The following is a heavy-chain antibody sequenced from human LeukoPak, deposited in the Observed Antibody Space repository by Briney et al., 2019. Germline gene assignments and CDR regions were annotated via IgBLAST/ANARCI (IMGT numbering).Heavy chain of an antibody. CDR2: FYYSGST. Sequence: SETLSLTCTVSGGSISSYYWSWIRQPPGKGLEWIGYFYYSGSTNYNPSLKSRVTISVDTSKNQFSLKLSSVTAADTAVYYCARDGSSWYKNYYYMDVWGKGTTVTVSS. V-gene: IGHV4-59*01. CDR3: ARDGSSWYKNYYYMDV. D-gene: IGHD6-13*01. CDR1: GGSISSYY. J-gene: IGHJ6*03.